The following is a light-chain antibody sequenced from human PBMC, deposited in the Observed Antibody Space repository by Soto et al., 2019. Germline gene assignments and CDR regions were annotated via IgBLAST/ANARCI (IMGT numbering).Light chain of an antibody. CDR2: AAS. CDR1: QSVSSN. J-gene: IGKJ4*01. V-gene: IGKV3-11*01. CDR3: QQRSNWPLT. Sequence: EIGLTQSAATLSLSAGERATLSWRASQSVSSNLAWYQQKPGQAPRLLIYAASTRATGIPVRFSGSGYETDFTLTISSLETEDFAVYYCQQRSNWPLTFGGGTKVDIK.